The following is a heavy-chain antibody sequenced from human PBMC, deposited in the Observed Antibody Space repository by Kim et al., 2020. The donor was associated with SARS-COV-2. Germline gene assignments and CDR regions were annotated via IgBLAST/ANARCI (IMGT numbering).Heavy chain of an antibody. CDR3: AHSRTKIMITFGGVIFYFDY. V-gene: IGHV2-5*02. CDR1: GFSLSTSGVG. D-gene: IGHD3-16*01. Sequence: SGPTLVKPTQTLTLTCTFSGFSLSTSGVGVGWIRQPPGKALEWLALIYWDDDKRYSPSLKSRLTITKDTSKNQVVLTMTNMDPVDTATYYCAHSRTKIMITFGGVIFYFDYWGQGTLVTVSS. J-gene: IGHJ4*02. CDR2: IYWDDDK.